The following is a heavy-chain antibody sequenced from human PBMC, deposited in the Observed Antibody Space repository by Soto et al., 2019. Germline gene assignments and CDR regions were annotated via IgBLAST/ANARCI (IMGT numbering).Heavy chain of an antibody. J-gene: IGHJ4*02. CDR2: IYYSGST. V-gene: IGHV4-39*01. Sequence: SETLSLTCTVSGGSISSSSYYWGWIRQPPGKGLEWIGSIYYSGSTYYNPSLKSRVTISVDTSKNQFSLKLSSVTAADTAVYYCARLPYDFWSGYSAYYFDYWGQGTLVTVSS. CDR1: GGSISSSSYY. CDR3: ARLPYDFWSGYSAYYFDY. D-gene: IGHD3-3*01.